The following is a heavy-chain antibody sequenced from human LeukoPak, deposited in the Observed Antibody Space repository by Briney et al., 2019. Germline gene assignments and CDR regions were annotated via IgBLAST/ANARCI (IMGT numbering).Heavy chain of an antibody. CDR1: GFTVSSNY. Sequence: GGSLRLSCAASGFTVSSNYMSWVRQAPGKGLEWVSVIYSGGSTYYADSVKGRFTISRDNSKNTLYLQMNSLRAEDTAVYYCAKGRAVAALPVDYWGQGTLVTVSS. D-gene: IGHD6-19*01. CDR3: AKGRAVAALPVDY. V-gene: IGHV3-53*01. CDR2: IYSGGST. J-gene: IGHJ4*02.